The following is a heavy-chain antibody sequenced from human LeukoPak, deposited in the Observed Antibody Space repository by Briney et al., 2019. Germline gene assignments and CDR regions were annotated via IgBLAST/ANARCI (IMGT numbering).Heavy chain of an antibody. CDR3: ARVWGYYYYYMDV. Sequence: SETLSLTCSVSGDSIINYYWMWIRQPAGKGLEWIGSIYHSGSTYYNPSLKSRVTISVDTSKNQFSLKLSSVTAADTAVYYCARVWGYYYYYMDVWGKGTTVTVSS. V-gene: IGHV4-38-2*02. CDR1: GDSIINYY. CDR2: IYHSGST. J-gene: IGHJ6*03. D-gene: IGHD1-26*01.